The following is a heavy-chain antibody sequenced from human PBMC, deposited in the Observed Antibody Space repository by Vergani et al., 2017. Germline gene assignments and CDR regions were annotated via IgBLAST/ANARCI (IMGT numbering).Heavy chain of an antibody. D-gene: IGHD3-3*01. J-gene: IGHJ4*02. Sequence: QLQLQESGPGLVKPSETLSLTCTVSGGSISSYYWSWIRQPPGKGLEWIGYIYYSGSTNYNPSLKSRVTISVDTSKNQFSLKLSSVTAADTAVYYCARARRSGDFWSGHYFDYLGQGSLVTVSS. V-gene: IGHV4-59*01. CDR2: IYYSGST. CDR1: GGSISSYY. CDR3: ARARRSGDFWSGHYFDY.